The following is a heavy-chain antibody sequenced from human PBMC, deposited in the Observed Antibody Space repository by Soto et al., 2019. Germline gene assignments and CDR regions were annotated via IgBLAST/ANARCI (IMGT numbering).Heavy chain of an antibody. Sequence: SETLSLTCTVSGGSISNYYWTWIRQPAGKGLQWIGRIYTSGSTNYNPSLKSRVTISLDTSMNYFSLRLSSVTAADTAVYYCARGQRLSDWLDPCGQGTLPTVST. CDR3: ARGQRLSDWLDP. CDR2: IYTSGST. V-gene: IGHV4-4*07. CDR1: GGSISNYY. J-gene: IGHJ5*02. D-gene: IGHD6-25*01.